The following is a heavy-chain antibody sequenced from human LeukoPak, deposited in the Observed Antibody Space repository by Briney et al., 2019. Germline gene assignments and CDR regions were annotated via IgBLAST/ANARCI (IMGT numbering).Heavy chain of an antibody. J-gene: IGHJ5*02. CDR1: GGSFSGYY. V-gene: IGHV4-34*01. CDR3: ARAGRVRAVIRGWFDP. CDR2: INHSGST. Sequence: PSETLSLTCAVYGGSFSGYYWSWIRQPPGKGLEWIGEINHSGSTNYNPSLKSRVTISVDTSKNQFSLKLSSVTAADTAVYYCARAGRVRAVIRGWFDPWGQGTLVTVSS. D-gene: IGHD1-26*01.